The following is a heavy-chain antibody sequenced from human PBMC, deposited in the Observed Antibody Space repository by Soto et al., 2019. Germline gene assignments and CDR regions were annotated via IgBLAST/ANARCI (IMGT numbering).Heavy chain of an antibody. CDR2: ISAYNGNT. D-gene: IGHD3-3*01. CDR3: ARVGYDFWCGYYPHHYYYMDV. V-gene: IGHV1-18*01. CDR1: GYTFTSYG. Sequence: GASVKVSCKASGYTFTSYGISWVRQAPGQGLEWMGWISAYNGNTNYAQKLQGRVTMTTDTSTSTAYMELRSLRSDDTAVYYCARVGYDFWCGYYPHHYYYMDVWGKAISVTVS. J-gene: IGHJ6*03.